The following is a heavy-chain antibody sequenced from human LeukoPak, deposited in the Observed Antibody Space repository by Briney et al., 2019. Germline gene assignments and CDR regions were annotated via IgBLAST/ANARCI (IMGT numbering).Heavy chain of an antibody. V-gene: IGHV1-69*06. CDR3: ARSPDIVATIGFVY. D-gene: IGHD5-12*01. CDR1: GYTFTSYY. Sequence: GASVKVSCKASGYTFTSYYMHWVRQAPGQGLEWMGGIIPIFGTANYAQKFQGRVTITADKSTSTAYMELSSLRSEDTAVYYCARSPDIVATIGFVYWGQGTLVTVSS. CDR2: IIPIFGTA. J-gene: IGHJ4*02.